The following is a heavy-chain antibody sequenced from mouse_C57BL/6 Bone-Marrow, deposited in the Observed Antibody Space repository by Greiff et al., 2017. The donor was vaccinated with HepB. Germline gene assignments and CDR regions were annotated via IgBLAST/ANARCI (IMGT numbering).Heavy chain of an antibody. CDR2: INPGSGGT. CDR1: GYAFTNYL. Sequence: QVQLQQSGAELVRPGTSVKVSCKASGYAFTNYLIEWVKQRPGQGLEWIGVINPGSGGTNYNEKFKGKATLTADKSSSTAYMQLSSLTSEDSAVYFCARPLDVYYGWAWFAYWGQGTLVTVSA. V-gene: IGHV1-54*01. CDR3: ARPLDVYYGWAWFAY. J-gene: IGHJ3*01. D-gene: IGHD2-3*01.